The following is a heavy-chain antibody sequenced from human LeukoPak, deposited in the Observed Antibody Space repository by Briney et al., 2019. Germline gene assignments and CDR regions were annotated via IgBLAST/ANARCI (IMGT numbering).Heavy chain of an antibody. CDR1: GYSFTTYW. CDR2: IFPGDSDT. D-gene: IGHD6-19*01. Sequence: GESLKISCKASGYSFTTYWIDWVRQMPGKGLEWMGIIFPGDSDTRYSPSFQGQFTISADKSISTAYLQWSSLEASDTAMYYCARSGSGWDFDYWGQGTLVTVSS. V-gene: IGHV5-51*01. CDR3: ARSGSGWDFDY. J-gene: IGHJ4*02.